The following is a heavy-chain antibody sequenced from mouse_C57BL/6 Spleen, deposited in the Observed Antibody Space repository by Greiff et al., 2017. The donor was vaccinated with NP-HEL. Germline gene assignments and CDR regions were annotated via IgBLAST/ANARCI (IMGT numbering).Heavy chain of an antibody. J-gene: IGHJ2*01. V-gene: IGHV1-26*01. CDR3: ARLGGDYDDFFDY. CDR1: GYTFTDYY. CDR2: INPNNGGT. D-gene: IGHD2-4*01. Sequence: EVQLQQSGPELVKPGASVKISCKASGYTFTDYYMNWVKQSHGKSLEWIGDINPNNGGTSYNQKFKGKATLTVDKSSSTAYMELRSLTSEDSAVYYCARLGGDYDDFFDYWGQGTTLTVSS.